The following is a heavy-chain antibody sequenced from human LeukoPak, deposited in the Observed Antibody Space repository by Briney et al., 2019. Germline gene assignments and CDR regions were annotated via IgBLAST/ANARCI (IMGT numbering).Heavy chain of an antibody. CDR1: GFTFSSYW. V-gene: IGHV3-74*01. J-gene: IGHJ4*02. Sequence: GVSLRLSCAASGFTFSSYWMHWVRQAPGKGLVWVSRINSDGSSTSYADSVKGRFTISRDNAKNTLYLQMNSLRAEDTAVYYCAREPLRYFDWLSASLDYWGQGTLVTVSS. CDR3: AREPLRYFDWLSASLDY. CDR2: INSDGSST. D-gene: IGHD3-9*01.